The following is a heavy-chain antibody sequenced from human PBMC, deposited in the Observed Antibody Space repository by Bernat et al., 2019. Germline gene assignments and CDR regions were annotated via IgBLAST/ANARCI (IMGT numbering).Heavy chain of an antibody. V-gene: IGHV1-2*04. Sequence: QVQLVQSGAEVKKPGASVKVSCKASGYTFTGYYMHWVRQAPGQGLEWMGWINPNSGGTNYAQKFQGWVTMTRDTSISTAYMELSRLGSDDTAVYYCARGIAQDRYYYYGMDVWGQGTTVTVSS. J-gene: IGHJ6*02. CDR3: ARGIAQDRYYYYGMDV. D-gene: IGHD6-13*01. CDR2: INPNSGGT. CDR1: GYTFTGYY.